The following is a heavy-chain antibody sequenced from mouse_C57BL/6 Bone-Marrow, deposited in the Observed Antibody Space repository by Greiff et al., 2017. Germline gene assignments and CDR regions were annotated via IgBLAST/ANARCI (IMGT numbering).Heavy chain of an antibody. CDR2: ISNGGGSN. J-gene: IGHJ4*01. CDR3: ARRTEFYAMDY. Sequence: EVQGVESGGGLVQPGGSLKLSCAASGFTFSDYYMYWVRQTPEKRLEWVAYISNGGGSNYYPDPVKGRFTISRDNAKNTLYLQMSRLKSEDTAMYYCARRTEFYAMDYWGQGTSVTVSS. CDR1: GFTFSDYY. V-gene: IGHV5-12*01.